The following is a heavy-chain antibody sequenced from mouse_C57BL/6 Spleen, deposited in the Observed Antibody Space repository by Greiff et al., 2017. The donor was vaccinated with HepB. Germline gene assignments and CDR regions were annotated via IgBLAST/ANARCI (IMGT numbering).Heavy chain of an antibody. Sequence: EVKLQQSGPELVKPGASVKISCKASGYTFTDYYMNWVKQSHGKSLEWIGDINPNNGGTSYNQKFKGKATLTVDKSSSTAYMELRSLTSEDSAVYYCASPGGGYYPYYAMDYWGQGTSVTVSS. CDR2: INPNNGGT. CDR3: ASPGGGYYPYYAMDY. J-gene: IGHJ4*01. V-gene: IGHV1-26*01. CDR1: GYTFTDYY. D-gene: IGHD2-3*01.